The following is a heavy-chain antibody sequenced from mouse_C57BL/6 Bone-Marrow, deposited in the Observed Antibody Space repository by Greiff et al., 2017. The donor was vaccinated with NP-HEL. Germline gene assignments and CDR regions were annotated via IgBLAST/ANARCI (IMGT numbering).Heavy chain of an antibody. Sequence: EVKLMESGPELVKPGASVKISCKASGYSFTDYNMNWVKQSNGKSLEWIGVINPNYGTTSYNQKFKGKATLTVDQSSSTAYMQLNSLTSEDSAVYYWARPHYYGSSLYWYFDVWGTGTTVTVSA. CDR2: INPNYGTT. V-gene: IGHV1-39*01. J-gene: IGHJ1*03. D-gene: IGHD1-1*01. CDR1: GYSFTDYN. CDR3: ARPHYYGSSLYWYFDV.